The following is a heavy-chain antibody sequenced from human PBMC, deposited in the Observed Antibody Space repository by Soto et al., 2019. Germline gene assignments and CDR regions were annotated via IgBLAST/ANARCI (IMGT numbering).Heavy chain of an antibody. J-gene: IGHJ6*02. CDR3: ARDFPGSGSYYSYGMDV. CDR2: TYYRSKWYN. D-gene: IGHD3-10*01. Sequence: QTLSLTCAISGDSVSSNSAAWNCIIHSPSRFLEWLGRTYYRSKWYNDYAVSVKSRITINPDTSKNQFSLQLNSVTPEDTAVYYCARDFPGSGSYYSYGMDVWGQGTTVTVSS. V-gene: IGHV6-1*01. CDR1: GDSVSSNSAA.